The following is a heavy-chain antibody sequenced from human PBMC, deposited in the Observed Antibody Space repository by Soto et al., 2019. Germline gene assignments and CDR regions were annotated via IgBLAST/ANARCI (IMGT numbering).Heavy chain of an antibody. D-gene: IGHD3-22*01. J-gene: IGHJ3*02. CDR2: ISSSSSYT. CDR1: GFTFSDYY. Sequence: VGSLRLSCAASGFTFSDYYMSWIRQAPGKGLEWVSYISSSSSYTNYADSVKGRFTISRDNAKNSLYLQMNSLRAEDTAVYYCASNTYYYDSSGYYGAFDIWGQGTMVTVS. V-gene: IGHV3-11*06. CDR3: ASNTYYYDSSGYYGAFDI.